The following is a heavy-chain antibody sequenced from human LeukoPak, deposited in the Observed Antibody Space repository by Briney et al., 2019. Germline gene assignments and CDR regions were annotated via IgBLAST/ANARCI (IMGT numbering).Heavy chain of an antibody. J-gene: IGHJ4*02. CDR2: ISGSGGST. CDR1: GFTFSNYA. V-gene: IGHV3-23*01. D-gene: IGHD4-23*01. Sequence: GGSLRLSCAASGFTFSNYAMHWVRQAPGKGLEWVSAISGSGGSTYYADSVKGRFTISRDNSKNTLYLQMNSLRAEDTAVYYCASDDYGGKSFDYWGQGTLVTVSS. CDR3: ASDDYGGKSFDY.